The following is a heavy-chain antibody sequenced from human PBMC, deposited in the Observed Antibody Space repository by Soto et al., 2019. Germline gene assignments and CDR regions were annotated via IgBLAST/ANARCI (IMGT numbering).Heavy chain of an antibody. J-gene: IGHJ6*02. CDR1: GYTFNSYG. Sequence: QVQLVQSGAEVKKPGASVKVSCKASGYTFNSYGISWVRQAPGQGLEWMGWISAYNGNTNYAQKLQGRVTMTTDTSTSKAYMELRSLRSDDTAVYYCARGEPELYRYYYYGMDVWGQGTTVTVSS. CDR2: ISAYNGNT. D-gene: IGHD1-26*01. CDR3: ARGEPELYRYYYYGMDV. V-gene: IGHV1-18*01.